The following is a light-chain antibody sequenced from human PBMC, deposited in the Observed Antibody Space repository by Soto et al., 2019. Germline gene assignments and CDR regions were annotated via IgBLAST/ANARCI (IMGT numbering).Light chain of an antibody. CDR1: QSISNY. Sequence: DIQMTQSPSSLSASVGDRVTITCRASQSISNYLNWYQQKPGKAPKLLMYAASSLQSGVPSRLSGSGSGTDFTLTISSLQPEDFATYYCQQSYSTPRTFGQGTEVEIK. J-gene: IGKJ1*01. CDR2: AAS. CDR3: QQSYSTPRT. V-gene: IGKV1-39*01.